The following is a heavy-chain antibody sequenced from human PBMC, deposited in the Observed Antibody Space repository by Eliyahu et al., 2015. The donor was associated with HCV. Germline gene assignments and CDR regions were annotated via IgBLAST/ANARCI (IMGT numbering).Heavy chain of an antibody. J-gene: IGHJ4*02. D-gene: IGHD3-22*01. CDR2: VKSKSDGGTI. CDR3: TGDSRWSNDY. CDR1: GFTFSSAW. V-gene: IGHV3-15*01. Sequence: DVQLVESGGGLVKPGGSLSLSCAVSGFTFSSAWMSWVRQAPGKGPEWVGRVKSKSDGGTIDYAAPVKGRFIISTDESKDTLYLQMNSLKTEDTAVYYCTGDSRWSNDYWGQGTLVTVSS.